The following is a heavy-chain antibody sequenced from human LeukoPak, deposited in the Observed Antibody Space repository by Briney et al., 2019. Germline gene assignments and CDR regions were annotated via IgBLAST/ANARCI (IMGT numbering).Heavy chain of an antibody. CDR2: INPNSGGT. V-gene: IGHV1-2*02. D-gene: IGHD1-26*01. CDR3: ARALGVGFGQNAYYFDH. J-gene: IGHJ4*02. Sequence: ASVKVSCTASGYTFTGYYMHWVRQAPGQGLEWMGWINPNSGGTNYAQKFQGRVTMTRDTSTDTAYMHLSSLRSTDTAVYFCARALGVGFGQNAYYFDHWGQGTLVTVSS. CDR1: GYTFTGYY.